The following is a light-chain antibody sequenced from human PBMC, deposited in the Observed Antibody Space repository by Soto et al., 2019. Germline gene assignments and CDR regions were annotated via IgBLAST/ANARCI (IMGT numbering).Light chain of an antibody. V-gene: IGKV1-39*01. Sequence: DIQMTQFPSSLFATVGGRVTIACRASQGISTYLNWYKQKLGKAPKLMSSAASSLQSGVPSRFSGSGSETDFTLTISSLQPEDFETYSCQQSYSTTWTFGQGTRLEIK. J-gene: IGKJ5*01. CDR1: QGISTY. CDR2: AAS. CDR3: QQSYSTTWT.